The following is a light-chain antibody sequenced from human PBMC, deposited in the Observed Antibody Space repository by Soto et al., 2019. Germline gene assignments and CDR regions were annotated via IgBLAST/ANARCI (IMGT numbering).Light chain of an antibody. Sequence: EIVMTQSPATLSVSPGEIATLSCRARQRGSRISAWYPQKPGRAPRRHSFGASTRATGIPARFSGSGSGTEFTLTISSLQSEDLGVYYCQNYNNGPPPLTFGGGTKVEIK. CDR1: QRGSRI. CDR2: GAS. V-gene: IGKV3-15*01. CDR3: QNYNNGPPPLT. J-gene: IGKJ4*01.